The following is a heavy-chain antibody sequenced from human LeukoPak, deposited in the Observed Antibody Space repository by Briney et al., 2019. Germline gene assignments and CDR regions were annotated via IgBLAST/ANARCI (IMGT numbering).Heavy chain of an antibody. CDR1: GGSISSSSYY. D-gene: IGHD2-15*01. Sequence: PSETLSLTCTVSGGSISSSSYYWGWIRQPPGKGLEWIGSIYYSGSTYYNPSLKSRVTISVDTSKNQFSLKLSSVTAADTAVYYCARVSCSGGSCYLRHGPFDSWGQGTLVTVSS. CDR2: IYYSGST. V-gene: IGHV4-39*07. CDR3: ARVSCSGGSCYLRHGPFDS. J-gene: IGHJ4*02.